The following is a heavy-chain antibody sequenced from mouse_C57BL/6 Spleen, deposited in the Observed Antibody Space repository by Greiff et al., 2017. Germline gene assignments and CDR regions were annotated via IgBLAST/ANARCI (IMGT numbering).Heavy chain of an antibody. CDR1: GYSFTSYY. CDR3: VYNDYDRDYCYFDY. Sequence: QVQLKQSGPELVKPGASVKISCKASGYSFTSYYIHWVKQRPGQGLEWIGWIYPGSGNTKYNEKFKGKATLTADTSSSTAYMQLSSLTSEDSAVYYCVYNDYDRDYCYFDYWGQGTTLTVSS. CDR2: IYPGSGNT. V-gene: IGHV1-66*01. J-gene: IGHJ2*01. D-gene: IGHD2-4*01.